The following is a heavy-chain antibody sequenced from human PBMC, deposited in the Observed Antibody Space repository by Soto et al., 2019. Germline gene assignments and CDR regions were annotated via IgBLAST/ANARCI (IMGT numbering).Heavy chain of an antibody. CDR3: ARGQPLVSLGMDV. J-gene: IGHJ6*02. CDR2: IIPIFGTA. Sequence: VKVSWKSSGCTFSSYAIRLVRQAPGQGLEWMGGIIPIFGTANYAQKFQGRVTITADESTSTAYMELSSLRSEDTAVYYCARGQPLVSLGMDVWGQGTTVTVSS. CDR1: GCTFSSYA. V-gene: IGHV1-69*13. D-gene: IGHD1-1*01.